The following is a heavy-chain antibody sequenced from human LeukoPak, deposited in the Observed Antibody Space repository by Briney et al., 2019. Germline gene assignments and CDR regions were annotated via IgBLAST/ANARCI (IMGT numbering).Heavy chain of an antibody. D-gene: IGHD6-19*01. CDR2: MNPNSGNT. CDR1: GYTFTSYD. V-gene: IGHV1-8*01. CDR3: ERGRTPYPKKGSGWYEYFDY. J-gene: IGHJ4*02. Sequence: ASGKVSCKASGYTFTSYDINWVRQPTGQGLGWMGCMNPNSGNTGYVHKLQGRVTMTRNTSISTAYMELSSLRYEDTAVYYCERGRTPYPKKGSGWYEYFDYWGQGTLVTVSS.